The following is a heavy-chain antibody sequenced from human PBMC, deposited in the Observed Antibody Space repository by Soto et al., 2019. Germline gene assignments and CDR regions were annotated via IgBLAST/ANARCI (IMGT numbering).Heavy chain of an antibody. J-gene: IGHJ4*02. Sequence: GGSLRLSCAATGFTFSSDAMNWVRQTPGKGLEWVSGISGRGDRTYYADSVKGRFTISRDNSKNTLFLQMNSLRVEDTALYYCAKSPRSDFEAPWDYWGQGTQVTVSS. D-gene: IGHD2-21*02. CDR1: GFTFSSDA. CDR2: ISGRGDRT. V-gene: IGHV3-23*01. CDR3: AKSPRSDFEAPWDY.